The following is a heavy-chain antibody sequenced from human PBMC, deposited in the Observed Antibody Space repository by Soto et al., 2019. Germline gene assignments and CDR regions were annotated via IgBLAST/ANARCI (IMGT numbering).Heavy chain of an antibody. CDR2: ISGSGST. J-gene: IGHJ4*01. CDR3: AKEKDYDYVWGSYRYTSDY. CDR1: GFTFSSYA. V-gene: IGHV3-23*01. D-gene: IGHD3-16*02. Sequence: EVQLLESGGGLVQPGGSLRLSCAASGFTFSSYAMSWVRQAPGKGLEWVSAISGSGSTYYADSVKGRFTISRDNSKNTLDLQMNSLRAEDTAVYYCAKEKDYDYVWGSYRYTSDYWGHGTLVTVSS.